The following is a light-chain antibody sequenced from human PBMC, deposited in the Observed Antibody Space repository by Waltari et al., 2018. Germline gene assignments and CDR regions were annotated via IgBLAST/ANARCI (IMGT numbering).Light chain of an antibody. CDR1: QSLLYRSSNRNY. V-gene: IGKV4-1*01. Sequence: DIVMTQSPDSLAVSLGERATINCKSSQSLLYRSSNRNYLAWYQQRPVQSPKLLIYWASTRESGVPDRFSGSGSRTDFTLTISSLQAEDVAIYYCQQYFTTPSFGQGTRLEIK. CDR3: QQYFTTPS. J-gene: IGKJ5*01. CDR2: WAS.